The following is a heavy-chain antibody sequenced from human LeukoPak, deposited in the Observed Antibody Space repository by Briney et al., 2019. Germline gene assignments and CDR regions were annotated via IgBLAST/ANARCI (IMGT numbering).Heavy chain of an antibody. J-gene: IGHJ4*02. Sequence: SETLSLTCTVSGGSISSYYWSWIRQPPGKGLEWIGYIYYSGSTNYNPSLKSRVTISVDTSKNQFSLKLSSVTAADTAVYYCARAHIPNEAQWLLAYRSGYFDYWGQGTLVTVSS. V-gene: IGHV4-59*01. CDR2: IYYSGST. D-gene: IGHD6-19*01. CDR3: ARAHIPNEAQWLLAYRSGYFDY. CDR1: GGSISSYY.